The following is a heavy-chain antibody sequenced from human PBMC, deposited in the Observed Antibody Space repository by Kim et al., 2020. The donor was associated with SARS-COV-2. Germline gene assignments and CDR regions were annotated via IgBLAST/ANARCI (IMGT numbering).Heavy chain of an antibody. Sequence: GGSLRLSCAASGFTFSNAWMSWVRQAPGKGLEWVGRIKSKTDGGTTDYAAPVKGRFTISRDDSKNTLYLQMNSLKTEDTAVYYCTTGVRNLEGLEDYWGQGTLVTVSS. D-gene: IGHD3-3*01. CDR1: GFTFSNAW. J-gene: IGHJ4*02. V-gene: IGHV3-15*01. CDR2: IKSKTDGGTT. CDR3: TTGVRNLEGLEDY.